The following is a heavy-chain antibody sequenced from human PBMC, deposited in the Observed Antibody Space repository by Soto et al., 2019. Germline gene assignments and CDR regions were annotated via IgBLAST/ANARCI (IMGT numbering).Heavy chain of an antibody. V-gene: IGHV3-73*01. Sequence: EVQLVESGGGLVQPGASLKLSCAVSGFTFSGSAMHWVRQASGKGLEWVGRIRSKANNYATTYAASVKGRFTISRDDSKNTAYLQMNSLKSDDTAVYYCTRGYGDYVRDYWGQGTLVTVSS. CDR1: GFTFSGSA. CDR3: TRGYGDYVRDY. D-gene: IGHD4-17*01. J-gene: IGHJ4*02. CDR2: IRSKANNYAT.